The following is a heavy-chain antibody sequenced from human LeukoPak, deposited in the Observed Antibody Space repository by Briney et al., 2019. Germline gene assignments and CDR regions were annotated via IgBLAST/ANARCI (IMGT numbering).Heavy chain of an antibody. V-gene: IGHV4-34*01. J-gene: IGHJ6*02. D-gene: IGHD3-10*02. Sequence: SETLSLTCAVYGGSFSGYYWSWIRQPPGKGLEWIGEINHSGSTNYNPSLKSRVTISVDTSKNQFSLKLSSVTAADTAVYYCARVPPPRFPRLGSGSPRYYYYGMDVWGQGTTVTVSS. CDR1: GGSFSGYY. CDR3: ARVPPPRFPRLGSGSPRYYYYGMDV. CDR2: INHSGST.